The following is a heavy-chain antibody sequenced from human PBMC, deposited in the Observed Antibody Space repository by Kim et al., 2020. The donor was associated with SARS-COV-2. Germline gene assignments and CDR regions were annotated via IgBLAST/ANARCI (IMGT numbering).Heavy chain of an antibody. V-gene: IGHV4-34*01. J-gene: IGHJ4*02. CDR3: GGSSSGVFDY. CDR1: GGSFSGYY. D-gene: IGHD6-6*01. CDR2: INHSGST. Sequence: SETLSLTCAVYGGSFSGYYWSWIRQPPGKGLEWIGEINHSGSTNYNPSLKSRVTISVDTSKNQFSLKLSSVTAAATAVYSCGGSSSGVFDYWGQGTLVTV.